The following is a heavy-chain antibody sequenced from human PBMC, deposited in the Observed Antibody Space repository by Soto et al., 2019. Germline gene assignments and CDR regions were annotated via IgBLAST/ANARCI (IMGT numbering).Heavy chain of an antibody. D-gene: IGHD3-3*01. CDR1: GGYIDSYD. Sequence: SETLSLTCTVSGGYIDSYDGSWIRPPPGKGLEWIGYIYYSGSTNYNPSLKSRVTISVDTAKNQFSLKLSSVTAADTAVYYCARVYYDFWSGYLAWFDPWGQGTLVTVSS. J-gene: IGHJ5*02. CDR2: IYYSGST. V-gene: IGHV4-59*01. CDR3: ARVYYDFWSGYLAWFDP.